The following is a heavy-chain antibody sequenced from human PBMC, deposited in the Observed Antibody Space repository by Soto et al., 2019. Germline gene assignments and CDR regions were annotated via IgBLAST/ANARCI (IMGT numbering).Heavy chain of an antibody. D-gene: IGHD1-1*01. J-gene: IGHJ2*01. CDR2: IHETGST. V-gene: IGHV4-59*01. CDR3: ARDVRPTGLAYFDL. Sequence: QVQLQESGPGLVKPSETLSLTCSFSGGSMSRYYWTWIRQPPGKGLEWIGNIHETGSTNYNASLKSRVTISIDTSKSAFSLHLTSVTAADTAVYYCARDVRPTGLAYFDLWGRGTLVTVSS. CDR1: GGSMSRYY.